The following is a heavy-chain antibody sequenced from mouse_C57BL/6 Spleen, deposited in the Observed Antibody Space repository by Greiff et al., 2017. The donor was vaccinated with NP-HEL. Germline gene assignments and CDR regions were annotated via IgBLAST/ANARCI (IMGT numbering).Heavy chain of an antibody. CDR1: GYTFTDYE. CDR2: IDPETGGT. J-gene: IGHJ2*01. CDR3: TREPEDFDY. Sequence: QVQLQQSGAELVRPGASVTLSCKASGYTFTDYEMHWVKQTPVHGLEWIGAIDPETGGTAYNQKFKGKAILTADKSSSTAYMELRSLTSEDSAVYYCTREPEDFDYWGQGTTLTVSS. V-gene: IGHV1-15*01.